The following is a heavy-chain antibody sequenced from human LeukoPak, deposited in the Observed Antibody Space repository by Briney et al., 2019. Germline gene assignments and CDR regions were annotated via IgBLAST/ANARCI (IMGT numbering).Heavy chain of an antibody. Sequence: PGGSLRLSCAASGFTFSSYAMHWVRRAPGKGLEWVAVISYDGSNKYYADSVKGRFTICRDNSKNTLYLQMNSLRGEDTAVYYCARDRTYTMVRGVIDYWGQGTLVTVSS. D-gene: IGHD3-10*01. J-gene: IGHJ4*02. CDR2: ISYDGSNK. CDR3: ARDRTYTMVRGVIDY. CDR1: GFTFSSYA. V-gene: IGHV3-30-3*01.